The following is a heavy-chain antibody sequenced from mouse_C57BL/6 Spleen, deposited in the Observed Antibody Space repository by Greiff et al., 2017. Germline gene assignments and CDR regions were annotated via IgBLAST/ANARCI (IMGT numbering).Heavy chain of an antibody. Sequence: QVQLQQPGAELVKPGASVKVSCKASGYTFTSYWMHWVKQRPGQGLEWIGRIHPSDSDTNYNQKFKGKATLTVDKSASTAYMKLSSLASEDSAVYNSAIDDGYYGYFDVWGTGTTVTVSS. D-gene: IGHD2-3*01. CDR3: AIDDGYYGYFDV. CDR2: IHPSDSDT. J-gene: IGHJ1*03. CDR1: GYTFTSYW. V-gene: IGHV1-74*01.